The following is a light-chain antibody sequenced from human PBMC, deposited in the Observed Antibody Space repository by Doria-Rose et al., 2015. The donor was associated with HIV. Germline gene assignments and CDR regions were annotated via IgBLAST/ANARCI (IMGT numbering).Light chain of an antibody. CDR3: QQSYHTPFT. CDR2: AAS. Sequence: LFASVGDRVTITCRASQSISTYLNWYQQEPGKAPKLLIYAASSFQSGVPSRFSGSGSGTDFTLTISSLQPEDFATYYCQQSYHTPFTFGPGTKVDV. V-gene: IGKV1-39*01. J-gene: IGKJ3*01. CDR1: QSISTY.